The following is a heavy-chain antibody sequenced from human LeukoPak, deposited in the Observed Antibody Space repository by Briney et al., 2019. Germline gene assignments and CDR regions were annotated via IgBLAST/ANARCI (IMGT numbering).Heavy chain of an antibody. J-gene: IGHJ5*02. D-gene: IGHD3-22*01. V-gene: IGHV4-39*07. CDR1: GGSISSSSYY. CDR2: IYYSGST. Sequence: PSETLSLTCTVSGGSISSSSYYWGWIRQPPGKGLEWIGSIYYSGSTYYNPSLKSRVTISVDTSKNQFSLKLSSVTAADTAVYYCARDPQDYYDSSGYYLNWFDPWGQGTLVTVSS. CDR3: ARDPQDYYDSSGYYLNWFDP.